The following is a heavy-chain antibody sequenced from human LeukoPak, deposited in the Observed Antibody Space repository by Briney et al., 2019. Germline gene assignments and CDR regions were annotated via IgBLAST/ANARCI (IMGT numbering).Heavy chain of an antibody. CDR2: IRYDGSNK. CDR1: GFTFSSYS. Sequence: PGGSLRLSCAASGFTFSSYSMHWVRQAPGKGLEWVAFIRYDGSNKYYADSVKGRFTISRDNSKNTLYLQMNSLRAEDTAVYYCARDRGYTRTNTDGHPVFDLWGQGTLVTVSS. J-gene: IGHJ4*03. V-gene: IGHV3-30*02. CDR3: ARDRGYTRTNTDGHPVFDL. D-gene: IGHD1-1*01.